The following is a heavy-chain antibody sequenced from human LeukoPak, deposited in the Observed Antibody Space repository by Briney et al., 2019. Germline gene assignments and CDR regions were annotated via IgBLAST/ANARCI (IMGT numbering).Heavy chain of an antibody. J-gene: IGHJ4*02. V-gene: IGHV3-23*01. CDR2: ISGGGGST. Sequence: GGSLRLSCAASGFTFTSYSMNWVRQAPGKGLEWVSTISGGGGSTYYADSVKGRFTISRDNSKNTLYLQVNSLRAEDTAVYYCAKTPGDCTGGTCYSFDYWGQGSLVTVSS. CDR3: AKTPGDCTGGTCYSFDY. CDR1: GFTFTSYS. D-gene: IGHD2-15*01.